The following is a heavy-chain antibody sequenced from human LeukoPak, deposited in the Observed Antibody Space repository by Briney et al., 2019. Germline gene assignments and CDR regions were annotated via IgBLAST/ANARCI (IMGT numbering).Heavy chain of an antibody. Sequence: ASVKVSCKTSGYTFISFGISWVRQAPGQGLEWMGWISVHNGNTNYAQKFQGRVTMTRDTSISTAYMELSRLRSDDTAVYYCAREVFGVVIGYYFDYWGQGTLVTVSS. CDR2: ISVHNGNT. CDR3: AREVFGVVIGYYFDY. V-gene: IGHV1-18*01. J-gene: IGHJ4*02. D-gene: IGHD3-3*01. CDR1: GYTFISFG.